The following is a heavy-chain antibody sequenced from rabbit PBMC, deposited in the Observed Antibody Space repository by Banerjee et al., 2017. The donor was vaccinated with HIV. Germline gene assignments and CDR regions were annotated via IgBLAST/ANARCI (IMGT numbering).Heavy chain of an antibody. D-gene: IGHD1-1*01. CDR1: GFSFSSNW. CDR3: ARDLDGVIGWNFGW. J-gene: IGHJ4*01. Sequence: LEESGGGLVKPGGTLTLTCTVSGFSFSSNWICWVRQAPGKGLEWIACIHPGGSATYYASWAKGRFPISKTSSTTVTLQMTSLTAADTATYFCARDLDGVIGWNFGWWGPGTLVTVS. V-gene: IGHV1S45*01. CDR2: IHPGGSAT.